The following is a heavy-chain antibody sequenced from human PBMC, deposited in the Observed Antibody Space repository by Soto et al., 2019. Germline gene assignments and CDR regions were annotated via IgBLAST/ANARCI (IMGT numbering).Heavy chain of an antibody. CDR3: AKCLCSSTSCPPTYYYYYGMDV. J-gene: IGHJ6*02. D-gene: IGHD2-2*01. CDR2: ISSSSNTI. V-gene: IGHV3-48*01. Sequence: GGSLRLSCAASGFTFSSYSMNWVRQAPGKGLEWVSYISSSSNTIYYADSVRGRFTISRDNSKNTLYLQMNSLRAEDTAVYYCAKCLCSSTSCPPTYYYYYGMDVWGQGTTVTVSS. CDR1: GFTFSSYS.